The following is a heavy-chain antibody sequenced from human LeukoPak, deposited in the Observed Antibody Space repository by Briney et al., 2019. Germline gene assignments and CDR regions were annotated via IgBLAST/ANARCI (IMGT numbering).Heavy chain of an antibody. Sequence: GESLKISCKGSGYTLTNYWIGWVRQMPGKGLEWMGIMYPRDSDTRHSPSFQGQVTISADKSINTAYLQWSSLKASDTAMYYCATRGVQPSDGFDIWGQGTMVTVSS. CDR2: MYPRDSDT. D-gene: IGHD3-10*01. J-gene: IGHJ3*02. CDR1: GYTLTNYW. V-gene: IGHV5-51*01. CDR3: ATRGVQPSDGFDI.